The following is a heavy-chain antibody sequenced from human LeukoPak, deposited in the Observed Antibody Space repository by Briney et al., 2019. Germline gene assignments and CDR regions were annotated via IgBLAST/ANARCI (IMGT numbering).Heavy chain of an antibody. CDR3: AKPGVADTMYNWFDP. Sequence: GGSLRLSCAASGFTFSSYAMSWVRQAPGKGLEWVSAISGSGGSTYYADSVKGRFTISRDNSKNTLYLQMNSLRAEDTAVYYCAKPGVADTMYNWFDPWGQGTLVTVSS. V-gene: IGHV3-23*01. J-gene: IGHJ5*02. D-gene: IGHD6-13*01. CDR1: GFTFSSYA. CDR2: ISGSGGST.